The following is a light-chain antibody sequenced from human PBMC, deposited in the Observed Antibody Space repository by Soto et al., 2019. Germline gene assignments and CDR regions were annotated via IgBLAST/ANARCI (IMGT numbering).Light chain of an antibody. CDR1: QSVSSN. J-gene: IGKJ1*01. V-gene: IGKV1-27*01. Sequence: MTQSPDTLSVSPGERATLSCRASQSVSSNLAWYQQKPGKVPKLLIYAASTLQSGVPSRFSGSGSGTDFTLTISSLQPEDVATYYCQKYNSAPWTFGQGTKVEIK. CDR3: QKYNSAPWT. CDR2: AAS.